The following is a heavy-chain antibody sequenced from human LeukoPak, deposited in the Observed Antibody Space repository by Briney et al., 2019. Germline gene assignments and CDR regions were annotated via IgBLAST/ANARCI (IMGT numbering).Heavy chain of an antibody. CDR3: AKVISGADCFFDY. J-gene: IGHJ4*02. Sequence: GGSLRLSFAASGFTFSNNAMHWVRQAPGKGLEWVSAINGGGSGTFYADSVKGRFTISRDNSKNALYLQMNSLRAEDTAVYYCAKVISGADCFFDYWGQGTLVTVSS. CDR2: INGGGSGT. V-gene: IGHV3-23*01. D-gene: IGHD2-21*01. CDR1: GFTFSNNA.